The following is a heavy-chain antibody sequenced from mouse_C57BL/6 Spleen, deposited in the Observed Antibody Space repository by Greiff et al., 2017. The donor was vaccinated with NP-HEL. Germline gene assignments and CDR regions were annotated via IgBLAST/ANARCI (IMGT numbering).Heavy chain of an antibody. CDR1: GYTFTSYW. CDR3: ARPLNYYGRDYFDY. J-gene: IGHJ2*01. V-gene: IGHV1-55*01. Sequence: VQLQQPGAELVKPGASVKMSCKASGYTFTSYWITWVKQRPGQGLEWIGDIYPGSGSTNYNEKFKSTATLTVDTSSSTAYMQLSSLTSEDSAVYYCARPLNYYGRDYFDYWGQGTTLTVSS. CDR2: IYPGSGST. D-gene: IGHD1-1*01.